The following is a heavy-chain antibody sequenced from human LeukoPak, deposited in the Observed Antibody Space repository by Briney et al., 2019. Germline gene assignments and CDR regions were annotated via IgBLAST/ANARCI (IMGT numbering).Heavy chain of an antibody. CDR2: IGSSAGSI. CDR3: VQDLHFWSAGDY. D-gene: IGHD3-3*02. Sequence: PGGSLRLSCAASGFTFSSNAMSWVRQAPGKGLEWVSGIGSSAGSIHYADSVKGRFTISRDNSKNTLYLEMNGLRAEDTAAYYCVQDLHFWSAGDYWGQGTLVTVSS. J-gene: IGHJ4*02. V-gene: IGHV3-23*01. CDR1: GFTFSSNA.